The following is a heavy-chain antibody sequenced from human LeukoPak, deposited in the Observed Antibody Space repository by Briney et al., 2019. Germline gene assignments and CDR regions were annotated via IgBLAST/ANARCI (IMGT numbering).Heavy chain of an antibody. V-gene: IGHV1-18*01. Sequence: ASVKVSCKASGYTFTSYGISWVRQAPGQGLEWMGWISAYNGNTNYAQKFQGRVTITADKSTSTAYMELSSLRSEDAAVYYCATSYRGGYYDSSGYYFYWGREPWSPSPQ. CDR2: ISAYNGNT. CDR3: ATSYRGGYYDSSGYYFY. J-gene: IGHJ4*02. D-gene: IGHD3-22*01. CDR1: GYTFTSYG.